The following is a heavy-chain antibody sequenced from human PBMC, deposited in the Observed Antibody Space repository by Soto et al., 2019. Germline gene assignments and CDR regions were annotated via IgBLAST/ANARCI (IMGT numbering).Heavy chain of an antibody. CDR3: AKDIGDNWNHGSIDY. D-gene: IGHD1-20*01. CDR2: ISWNSGSI. J-gene: IGHJ4*02. Sequence: EVQLVESGGGLVQPGRSLRLSCAASGFTFDDYAMHWVRQAPGKGLEWVSGISWNSGSIGYADSVKGRFTISRDNAKNSLYLQMNSLRAEDTALYYCAKDIGDNWNHGSIDYWGQGALVTVSS. V-gene: IGHV3-9*01. CDR1: GFTFDDYA.